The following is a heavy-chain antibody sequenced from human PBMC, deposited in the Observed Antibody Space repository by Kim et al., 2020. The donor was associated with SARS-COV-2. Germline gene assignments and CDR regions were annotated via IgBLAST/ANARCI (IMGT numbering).Heavy chain of an antibody. CDR1: GYTFTTYT. Sequence: ASVKVSCKASGYTFTTYTMNWVRQAPGQGLEWMGWINTNTGNPTYAQGFTGRFVFSLDTSVSTAYLQINSLKAEDTAVYYCALISATGKIDYWGQGTLVTVSS. D-gene: IGHD6-13*01. CDR2: INTNTGNP. CDR3: ALISATGKIDY. J-gene: IGHJ4*02. V-gene: IGHV7-4-1*02.